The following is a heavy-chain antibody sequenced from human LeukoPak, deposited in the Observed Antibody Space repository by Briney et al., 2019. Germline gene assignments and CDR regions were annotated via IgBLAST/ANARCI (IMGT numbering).Heavy chain of an antibody. V-gene: IGHV3-30*04. D-gene: IGHD6-19*01. Sequence: GGSLRLSCAASGFTFSSYALHWVRQAPGKGLEWVAVISYDGSNKYYADSVKGRFTISRDNSKNTLYLQMNSLRAEDTAVYYCARDVQWLVYYFDYWGQGTLVTVSS. CDR2: ISYDGSNK. CDR1: GFTFSSYA. CDR3: ARDVQWLVYYFDY. J-gene: IGHJ4*02.